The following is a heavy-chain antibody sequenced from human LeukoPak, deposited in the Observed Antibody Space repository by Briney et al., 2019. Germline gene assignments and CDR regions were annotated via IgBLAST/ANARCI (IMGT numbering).Heavy chain of an antibody. CDR1: GFSFSDYY. D-gene: IGHD3-22*01. CDR3: ARAYDSSGYYSGGSDY. J-gene: IGHJ4*02. V-gene: IGHV3-11*01. Sequence: GGSLRLSCAASGFSFSDYYMSWIRQAPGKGLEWVSYISSSGSTIYYADSVKGRFTISRDNAKNSLYLQMNSLRAEDTAVYYCARAYDSSGYYSGGSDYWGQGTLVTVSS. CDR2: ISSSGSTI.